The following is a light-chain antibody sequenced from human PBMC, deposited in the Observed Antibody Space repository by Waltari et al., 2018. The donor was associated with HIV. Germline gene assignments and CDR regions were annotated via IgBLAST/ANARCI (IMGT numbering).Light chain of an antibody. Sequence: QSVLTQPPSASGTPGQRVTISCSGSSSNIGSNYVYWYQQLPGTAPKLLIYRTKQRRSGVPDRFAGAKSGTSASLAITGLRSEDEADYYCAAWDDGLSGPVFGGGTKLTVL. V-gene: IGLV1-47*01. CDR3: AAWDDGLSGPV. CDR1: SSNIGSNY. CDR2: RTK. J-gene: IGLJ3*02.